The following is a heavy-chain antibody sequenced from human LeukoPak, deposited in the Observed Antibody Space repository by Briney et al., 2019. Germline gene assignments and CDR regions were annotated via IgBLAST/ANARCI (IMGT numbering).Heavy chain of an antibody. Sequence: GGSLRLSCAASGFTFSSYAMSWVRQAPGKGPEWVSAISGSGGSTYYADSVKGRFTISRDNSKNTLYLQMNSLRAEDTAVYYCAKGGFGESLYYYYYGMDVWGQGTTVTVSS. CDR1: GFTFSSYA. CDR3: AKGGFGESLYYYYYGMDV. CDR2: ISGSGGST. V-gene: IGHV3-23*01. D-gene: IGHD3-10*01. J-gene: IGHJ6*02.